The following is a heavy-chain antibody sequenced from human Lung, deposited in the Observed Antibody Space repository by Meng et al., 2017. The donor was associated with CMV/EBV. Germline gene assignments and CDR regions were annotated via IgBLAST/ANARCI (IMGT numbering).Heavy chain of an antibody. CDR3: AKDSRSKIFSAVPFDI. CDR1: GFSFSTYG. D-gene: IGHD3-3*01. Sequence: SCAASGFSFSTYGMHWVRQAPGRGLEWVAVIWYDGSNQYYADSVKGRFTISRENSKNTLYLQMNSLRDEDTAMYYCAKDSRSKIFSAVPFDILGQGXLVTVSS. V-gene: IGHV3-33*06. CDR2: IWYDGSNQ. J-gene: IGHJ3*02.